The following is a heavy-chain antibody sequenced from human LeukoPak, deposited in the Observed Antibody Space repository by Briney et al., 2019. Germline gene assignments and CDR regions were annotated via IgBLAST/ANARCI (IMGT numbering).Heavy chain of an antibody. J-gene: IGHJ4*02. CDR2: IYYSGST. V-gene: IGHV4-31*03. D-gene: IGHD3-22*01. Sequence: PSETLSLTCSVSGGSMNTGGCNWTWIHQYPGEGLGWIGYIYYSGSTYFNPSLKSRITISVDTSKNQFSLKLSSVTAADTAVYYCARLYDSSGYYYETNWGQGTLVTVSS. CDR1: GGSMNTGGCN. CDR3: ARLYDSSGYYYETN.